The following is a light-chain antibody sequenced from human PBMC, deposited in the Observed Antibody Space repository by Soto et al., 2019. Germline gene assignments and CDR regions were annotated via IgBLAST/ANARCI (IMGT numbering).Light chain of an antibody. Sequence: EIVMTQSPATLSVSPGERATLSCSASQSVSSNLAWYQQTLVQAPRLLIYGASNRATGIPARLSGSGSGTEFTLTISSLQSEEFAVYYCQQYKNWPTFGQGTKVEIK. CDR2: GAS. V-gene: IGKV3-15*01. J-gene: IGKJ1*01. CDR3: QQYKNWPT. CDR1: QSVSSN.